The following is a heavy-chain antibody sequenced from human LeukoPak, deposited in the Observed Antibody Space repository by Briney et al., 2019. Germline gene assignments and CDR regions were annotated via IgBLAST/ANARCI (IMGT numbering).Heavy chain of an antibody. CDR2: IYTSGST. V-gene: IGHV4-61*02. J-gene: IGHJ5*02. CDR3: ARSAGYSSSWYDFAYGGWFDP. D-gene: IGHD6-13*01. CDR1: GGSISSGSYY. Sequence: PSETLSLTCTVSGGSISSGSYYWSWIRQPAGKGLEWIVRIYTSGSTNYNPSLKSRVTISVDTSKNQFSLKLSSMTAADTAVYYCARSAGYSSSWYDFAYGGWFDPWGQGTLVTVSS.